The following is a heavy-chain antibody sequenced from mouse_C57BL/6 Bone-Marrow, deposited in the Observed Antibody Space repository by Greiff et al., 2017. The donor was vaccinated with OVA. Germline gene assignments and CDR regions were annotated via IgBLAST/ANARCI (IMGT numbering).Heavy chain of an antibody. J-gene: IGHJ1*03. V-gene: IGHV1-52*01. CDR1: GYTFTSYW. D-gene: IGHD1-1*01. Sequence: QVQLQQPGAELVRPGSSVKLSCKASGYTFTSYWMPWVKQRPIQGLEWIGNIDPSDSETHYNQKFKDKATLTVDKSSSTAYMQLSSLTSEDSAVYYCARENYGSSDWDFDVWGTGTTVTVSS. CDR3: ARENYGSSDWDFDV. CDR2: IDPSDSET.